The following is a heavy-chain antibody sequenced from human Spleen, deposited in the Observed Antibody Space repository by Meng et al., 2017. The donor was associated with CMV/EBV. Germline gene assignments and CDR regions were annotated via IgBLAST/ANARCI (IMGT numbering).Heavy chain of an antibody. CDR1: GGSVTGPNYC. CDR2: ISYSGST. J-gene: IGHJ4*02. Sequence: CSVSGGSVTGPNYCWSWIRQSPGKGLEWIGYISYSGSTTYNPSLNSRVTIAMDKSKNQFSLNLFSLTPADSALYYCARQWAGSSFDYWGQGALVTVSS. CDR3: ARQWAGSSFDY. V-gene: IGHV4-61*01. D-gene: IGHD1-26*01.